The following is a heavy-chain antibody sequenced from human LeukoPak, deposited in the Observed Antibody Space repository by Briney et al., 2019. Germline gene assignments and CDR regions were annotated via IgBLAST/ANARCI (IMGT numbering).Heavy chain of an antibody. CDR2: ISGNGGST. CDR3: VKAQYDFWSGLDY. D-gene: IGHD3-3*01. Sequence: GGSLRLSCSASGFTFSRYPMHWVRQAPGKGLEYVSAISGNGGSTYYADSVKGRFTISRDNSKNKLYLQMSSLRTEDTAIYYCVKAQYDFWSGLDYWGQGTLVTVSS. V-gene: IGHV3-64D*09. J-gene: IGHJ4*02. CDR1: GFTFSRYP.